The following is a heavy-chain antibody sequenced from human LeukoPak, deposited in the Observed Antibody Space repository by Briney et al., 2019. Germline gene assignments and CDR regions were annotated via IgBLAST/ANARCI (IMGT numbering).Heavy chain of an antibody. CDR1: GFTFSSYA. CDR2: ISGSGGST. J-gene: IGHJ4*02. V-gene: IGHV3-23*01. CDR3: AKDRSGSQYLNPFDY. D-gene: IGHD6-25*01. Sequence: GGSLRLSCAASGFTFSSYAMSWVRQAAGKGLEWVSSISGSGGSTYYADSVKGRFTISRDNSKNTLYLQMNSLRAEDTAVYYCAKDRSGSQYLNPFDYWGQGTLVTVSS.